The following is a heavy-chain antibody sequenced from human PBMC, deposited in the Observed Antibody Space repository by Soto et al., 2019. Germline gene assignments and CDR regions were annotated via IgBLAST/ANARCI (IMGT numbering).Heavy chain of an antibody. Sequence: ASVKVSCKASGYTFNTYGMNWVRQAPGQGLELMGWISAYDGKTTYAERFQGRVTLTTDTSTSTAYMELRSLRSDDTAIYYCARDPHEFWTSYWFDPWGQGTTVTVSS. CDR2: ISAYDGKT. J-gene: IGHJ5*02. CDR3: ARDPHEFWTSYWFDP. CDR1: GYTFNTYG. D-gene: IGHD3-3*01. V-gene: IGHV1-18*01.